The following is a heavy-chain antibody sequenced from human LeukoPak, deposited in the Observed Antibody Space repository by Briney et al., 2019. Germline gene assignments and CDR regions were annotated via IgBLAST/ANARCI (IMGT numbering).Heavy chain of an antibody. D-gene: IGHD6-6*01. V-gene: IGHV3-30*02. Sequence: GGSLRLSCAASGFTFSSNGMHWVRQAPGKGLESVAFIQNDGNNKKYADSVKGRFTISRDNSKNTLYLQMNSLRAEDTAVYYCARDWGTSSLYLVNWGQGTLVTVSS. CDR1: GFTFSSNG. CDR2: IQNDGNNK. CDR3: ARDWGTSSLYLVN. J-gene: IGHJ4*02.